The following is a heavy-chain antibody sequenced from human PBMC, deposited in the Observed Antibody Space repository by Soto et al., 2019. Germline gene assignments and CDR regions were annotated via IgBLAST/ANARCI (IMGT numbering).Heavy chain of an antibody. J-gene: IGHJ5*02. CDR1: GGSISSYY. Sequence: SETLSLTCTVSGGSISSYYWSWIRQPPGKGLEWIGYIYYSGSTNYNPSLKSRVTISVDTSKNQFSLKLSSVTAADTAVYYCARVRIAAAVYWFDPWGQGTLVTVSS. CDR3: ARVRIAAAVYWFDP. CDR2: IYYSGST. V-gene: IGHV4-59*01. D-gene: IGHD6-13*01.